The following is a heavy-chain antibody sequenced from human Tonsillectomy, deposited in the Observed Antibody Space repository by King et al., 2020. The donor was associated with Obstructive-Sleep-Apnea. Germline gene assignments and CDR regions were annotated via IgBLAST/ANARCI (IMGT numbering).Heavy chain of an antibody. Sequence: TLKESGPVLGKPTETLTLTCTVYGVSLSKARMGVSGIRQTPGKAREWVAKIFSKDEKFYIISMKSRTNISKDNSQSQVGLTMTNMDTVDTATYYCARTGYGSGGSCYQLHYYYYGMDVWGQGTTVTVSS. D-gene: IGHD2-15*01. V-gene: IGHV2-26*01. CDR1: GVSLSKARMG. J-gene: IGHJ6*02. CDR2: IFSKDEK. CDR3: ARTGYGSGGSCYQLHYYYYGMDV.